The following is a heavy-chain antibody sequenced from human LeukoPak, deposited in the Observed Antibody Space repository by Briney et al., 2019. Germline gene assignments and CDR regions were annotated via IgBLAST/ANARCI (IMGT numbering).Heavy chain of an antibody. Sequence: GSVKVSCKASGYTFTGYYMHWVRQAPGQGLEWMGWINPNSGGTNYAQKFQGRVTMTRDTSISTAYMELSRLRSDDTAVYYCARLGGVAGTRGKYFQHWGQGTLVTVSS. V-gene: IGHV1-2*02. CDR1: GYTFTGYY. J-gene: IGHJ1*01. CDR2: INPNSGGT. CDR3: ARLGGVAGTRGKYFQH. D-gene: IGHD6-19*01.